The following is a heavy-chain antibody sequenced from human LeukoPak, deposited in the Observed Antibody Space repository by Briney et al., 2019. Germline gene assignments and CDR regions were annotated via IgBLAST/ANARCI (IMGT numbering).Heavy chain of an antibody. Sequence: PGGSLRLSCAASGFTVSSNYMGWVRQPPGKGLEWVSAIGGSGNTYYADSVKGRFTISRDNAKNTLYLQMNSLRAEDTAVYFCAKAKTAAGSDYWGQGTLVTVSS. CDR3: AKAKTAAGSDY. CDR1: GFTVSSNY. CDR2: IGGSGNT. J-gene: IGHJ4*02. V-gene: IGHV3-53*01. D-gene: IGHD6-13*01.